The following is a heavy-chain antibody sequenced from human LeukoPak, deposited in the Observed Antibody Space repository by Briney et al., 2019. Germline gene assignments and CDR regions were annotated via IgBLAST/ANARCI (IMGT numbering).Heavy chain of an antibody. V-gene: IGHV4-61*09. J-gene: IGHJ3*01. CDR3: ARDGDAVSAAIAGAFDL. CDR1: AVSISSGNFY. D-gene: IGHD2-2*01. CDR2: VYSTGNT. Sequence: SETLSLTCTVSAVSISSGNFYWSWIRQSAGRGLEWIGHVYSTGNTKYNPSLKSRVTISADTSKNQISLRLRSVTAADTAMFYCARDGDAVSAAIAGAFDLWGRGTMVTVSS.